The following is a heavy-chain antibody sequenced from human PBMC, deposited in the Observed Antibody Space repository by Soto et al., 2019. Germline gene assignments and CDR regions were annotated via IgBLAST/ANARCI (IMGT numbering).Heavy chain of an antibody. CDR3: ARESSSWPLVRSSFDY. D-gene: IGHD6-13*01. V-gene: IGHV4-31*03. J-gene: IGHJ4*02. CDR2: IYYSGST. Sequence: QVQLQESGPGLVKPSQTLSLTCTVSGGSISSGGYYWSWIRQHPGKGLEWIGYIYYSGSTYYNPFLKSRVTISVDTSKNQFSLKLSSVTAADTAVYYCARESSSWPLVRSSFDYWGQGTLVIVSS. CDR1: GGSISSGGYY.